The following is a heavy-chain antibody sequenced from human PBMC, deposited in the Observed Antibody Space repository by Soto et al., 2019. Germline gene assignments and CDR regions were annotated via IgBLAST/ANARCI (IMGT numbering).Heavy chain of an antibody. CDR3: ARHSGSYLYYFDC. V-gene: IGHV4-31*03. D-gene: IGHD1-26*01. CDR2: IYYSGST. J-gene: IGHJ4*02. CDR1: GGSISSGGYY. Sequence: KPSETLSLTCTVSGGSISSGGYYWSWIRQHPGKGLEWIGYIYYSGSTYYNPSLKRRVTISVDTSKNQFSLKLSSVTAADTAVYYCARHSGSYLYYFDCWGQGTLVTVSS.